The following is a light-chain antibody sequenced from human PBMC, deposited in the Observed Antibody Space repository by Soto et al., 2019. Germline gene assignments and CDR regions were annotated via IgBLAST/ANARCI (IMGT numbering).Light chain of an antibody. CDR3: CSYVGRSDSYV. V-gene: IGLV2-23*02. J-gene: IGLJ1*01. CDR1: SSDVGSNDL. Sequence: QSVLSHPASVSGSPGQSITISCTGTSSDVGSNDLVSWYQQHPGKAPKLMIYEVSKRPSGISNRFSGSKSGNTASLTISGLQAEDEGDYYCCSYVGRSDSYVFGAGTKVTVL. CDR2: EVS.